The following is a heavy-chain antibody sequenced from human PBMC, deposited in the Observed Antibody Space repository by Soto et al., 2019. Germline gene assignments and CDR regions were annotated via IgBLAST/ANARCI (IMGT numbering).Heavy chain of an antibody. D-gene: IGHD2-21*02. V-gene: IGHV1-69*01. J-gene: IGHJ5*02. Sequence: ANYAQKFQGRVTITADESTSTACMKLSSLRSEDTAVYYCARDRGPNSGCDRYGFDPWDQGTLVTVSS. CDR2: A. CDR3: ARDRGPNSGCDRYGFDP.